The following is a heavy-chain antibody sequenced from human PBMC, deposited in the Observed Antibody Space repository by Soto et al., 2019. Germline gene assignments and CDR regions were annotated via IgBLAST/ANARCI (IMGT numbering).Heavy chain of an antibody. Sequence: PGGSLRLSCAASGFTVSSNYMSWVRQAPGKGLEWVSVIYSGGSTYYADSVKGRFTISRDNSKNTLYLQMNSLRAEDTAVYYCARERYSSSSGGAGMDVWGQGTTVTVSS. CDR1: GFTVSSNY. J-gene: IGHJ6*02. D-gene: IGHD6-13*01. V-gene: IGHV3-53*01. CDR3: ARERYSSSSGGAGMDV. CDR2: IYSGGST.